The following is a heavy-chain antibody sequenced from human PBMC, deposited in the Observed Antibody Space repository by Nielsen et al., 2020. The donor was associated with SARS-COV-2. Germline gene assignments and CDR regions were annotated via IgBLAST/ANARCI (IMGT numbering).Heavy chain of an antibody. Sequence: LSLTCAASGFTFSSYSMNWVRQAPGKGLEWVSYISSSSSTIYYADSVKGRFTISRDNAKNSLYLQMNSLRAEDTAVYYCASLAAADTGGWFDPWGQGTLVTVSS. CDR1: GFTFSSYS. V-gene: IGHV3-48*01. J-gene: IGHJ5*02. CDR2: ISSSSSTI. CDR3: ASLAAADTGGWFDP. D-gene: IGHD6-13*01.